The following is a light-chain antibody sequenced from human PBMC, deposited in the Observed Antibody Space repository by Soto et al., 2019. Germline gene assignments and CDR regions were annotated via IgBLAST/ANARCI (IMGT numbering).Light chain of an antibody. J-gene: IGLJ1*01. Sequence: QSVLTQPPSASGSPGQSVTISCTGTSSDVGGYNYVSWYQQHPGKVPKLMVYEVNKRPSGVPDRFSGSKSGTTASLTVSGLQAEDEADYYCSSYAGGNKVFGTGTKLTVL. CDR3: SSYAGGNKV. CDR2: EVN. CDR1: SSDVGGYNY. V-gene: IGLV2-8*01.